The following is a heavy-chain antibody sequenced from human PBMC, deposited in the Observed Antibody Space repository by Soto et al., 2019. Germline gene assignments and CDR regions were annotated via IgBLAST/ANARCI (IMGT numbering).Heavy chain of an antibody. D-gene: IGHD3-10*01. CDR3: ARVTMVRGVILAYYGMDV. Sequence: ASVKFSCKASGYTSTSYGISWVRQAPGQGLEWMGWISAYNGNTNYAQKLQGRVTMTTDTSTSTAYMELRSLRSDDTAVYYCARVTMVRGVILAYYGMDVWGQGTTVTVSS. J-gene: IGHJ6*02. V-gene: IGHV1-18*04. CDR1: GYTSTSYG. CDR2: ISAYNGNT.